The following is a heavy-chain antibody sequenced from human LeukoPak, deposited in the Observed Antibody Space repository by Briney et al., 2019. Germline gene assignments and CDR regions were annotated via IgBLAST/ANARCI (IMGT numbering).Heavy chain of an antibody. Sequence: PGGSLRLSCAASGFTFSSYAMTWVRQAPGKGLEWVSAISGSGGSTYYADSVKGRFTISRDNSKNTLFLQMNSLRAEDTAVYYCAKGRGLELLYYYYMDVWGKGTTVTVSS. CDR2: ISGSGGST. CDR3: AKGRGLELLYYYYMDV. CDR1: GFTFSSYA. J-gene: IGHJ6*03. D-gene: IGHD1-7*01. V-gene: IGHV3-23*01.